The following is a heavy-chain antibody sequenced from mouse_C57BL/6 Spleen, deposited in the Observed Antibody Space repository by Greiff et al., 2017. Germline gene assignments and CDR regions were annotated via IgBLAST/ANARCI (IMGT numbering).Heavy chain of an antibody. D-gene: IGHD5-1*01. CDR1: GYAFSSYW. V-gene: IGHV1-80*01. CDR2: IYPGDGDT. CDR3: AREGTYLYAMDD. Sequence: QVQLQQSGAELVKPGASVKISCKASGYAFSSYWMNWVKQRPGKGLEWIGQIYPGDGDTNYNGKFKGQATLTADNTSSTAYMQLSSLTSEESAVYFWAREGTYLYAMDDWGQGTSVTVSS. J-gene: IGHJ4*01.